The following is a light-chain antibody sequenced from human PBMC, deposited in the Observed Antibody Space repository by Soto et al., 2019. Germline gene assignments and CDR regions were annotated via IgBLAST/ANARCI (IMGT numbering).Light chain of an antibody. CDR3: QQYYSYPPV. J-gene: IGKJ3*01. CDR1: QGISSY. V-gene: IGKV1-8*01. Sequence: AIRMTQSPSSLSASTGDRVTITCRASQGISSYLAWYQQKPGKAPKLLIYAASTLQSGVPSRFSGSGSGTDFTLTISCLQSEDFATYYCQQYYSYPPVLGPGTKVDIK. CDR2: AAS.